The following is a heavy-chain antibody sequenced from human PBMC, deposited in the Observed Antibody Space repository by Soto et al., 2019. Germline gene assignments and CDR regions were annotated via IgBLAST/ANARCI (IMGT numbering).Heavy chain of an antibody. D-gene: IGHD5-12*01. J-gene: IGHJ6*02. CDR1: GRTFSSYA. CDR2: IIPIFGTA. CDR3: ARDGMATITKATYYYGMDV. V-gene: IGHV1-69*13. Sequence: SVKVSCKASGRTFSSYAISWVRQAPGQGHEWIGGIIPIFGTANYAQKIQGRVTITADESTSTAYMELSSLRSEDTAVYYCARDGMATITKATYYYGMDVWGQGTTVTVSS.